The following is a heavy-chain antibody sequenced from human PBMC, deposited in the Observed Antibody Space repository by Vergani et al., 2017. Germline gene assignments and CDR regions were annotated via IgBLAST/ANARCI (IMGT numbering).Heavy chain of an antibody. D-gene: IGHD6-13*01. CDR2: IIPIFGTA. CDR1: GGTFSSYA. J-gene: IGHJ5*02. CDR3: ARARKGESSSWYIPTYNWFDP. Sequence: QVQLVQSGAEVKKPGSSVKVSCKASGGTFSSYAISWVRQAPGQGLEWMGGIIPIFGTANYAQKFQGRVTITADESTSTAYMELSSLRSEDTAVYYCARARKGESSSWYIPTYNWFDPWGQGTLVTVSS. V-gene: IGHV1-69*01.